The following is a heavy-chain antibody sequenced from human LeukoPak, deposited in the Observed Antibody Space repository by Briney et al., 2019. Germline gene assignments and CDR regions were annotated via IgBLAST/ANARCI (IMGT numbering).Heavy chain of an antibody. D-gene: IGHD2-15*01. V-gene: IGHV5-51*01. Sequence: GESLKISCKGSGYSFTSYWIGWVRQMPGKGLEWMGIIYPGDSDTRYSPSFQGQVTISADKSISTAYLQWSSLKASDTAMYYCARPGYCSGSSCYSNFDYWGQGTLVTVSS. J-gene: IGHJ4*02. CDR2: IYPGDSDT. CDR1: GYSFTSYW. CDR3: ARPGYCSGSSCYSNFDY.